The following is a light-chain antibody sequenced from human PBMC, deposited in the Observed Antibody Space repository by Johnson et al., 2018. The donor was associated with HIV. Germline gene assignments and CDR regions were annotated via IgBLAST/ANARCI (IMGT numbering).Light chain of an antibody. J-gene: IGLJ1*01. V-gene: IGLV1-51*02. CDR1: SSNIGNNY. CDR3: ETWDTSSSAGV. CDR2: ENN. Sequence: QSVLTQPPSVSAAPGQKVTISCSGSSSNIGNNYVSWYQQLPGTAPKLLIYENNKRPSGIPDRFSGSKSGTSATLGITGLQTGDEADYYCETWDTSSSAGVFGTGTKVTVL.